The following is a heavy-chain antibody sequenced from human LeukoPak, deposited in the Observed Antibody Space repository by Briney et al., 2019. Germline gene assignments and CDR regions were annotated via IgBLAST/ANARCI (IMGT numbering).Heavy chain of an antibody. CDR1: GGSVSSSGYY. CDR2: IYYSGST. V-gene: IGHV4-39*01. D-gene: IGHD1-7*01. CDR3: ARFGDWNYVY. J-gene: IGHJ4*02. Sequence: PSETLALTCTISGGSVSSSGYYWNWFRQPPGKGLEWIGSIYYSGSTYYDPSLKSRVTISVDMSKGQFSLRLSSMNAADTAVYYCARFGDWNYVYWGQGILVTVSS.